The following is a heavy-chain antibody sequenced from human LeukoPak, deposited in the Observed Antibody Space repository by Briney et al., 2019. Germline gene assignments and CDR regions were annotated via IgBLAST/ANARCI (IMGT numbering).Heavy chain of an antibody. CDR3: ARAARTTTGGMDV. CDR1: GFTFSSCA. D-gene: IGHD1-14*01. J-gene: IGHJ6*02. V-gene: IGHV3-30-3*01. CDR2: ISYDGSYK. Sequence: GRSLRLSCAASGFTFSSCAMHWVRQAPGKGLEWVAVISYDGSYKYYADSVKGRFTMSRDNSKNTVYLQMNSVRVDDTAVYHCARAARTTTGGMDVWGQGTTVNVCS.